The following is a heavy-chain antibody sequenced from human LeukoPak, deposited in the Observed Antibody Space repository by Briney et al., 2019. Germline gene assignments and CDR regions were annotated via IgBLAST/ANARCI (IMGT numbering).Heavy chain of an antibody. D-gene: IGHD6-19*01. CDR3: ARGLYTTGWAFQY. J-gene: IGHJ4*02. V-gene: IGHV4-39*07. Sequence: SETLSLTCTVSGGSISSSSYYWGWIRQPPGKGLEWIGSIYYSGSTYYNPSLKSRVTISVDTSKNQFSLQLNSVTPEDAAVYYCARGLYTTGWAFQYWGQGVLVAVSS. CDR2: IYYSGST. CDR1: GGSISSSSYY.